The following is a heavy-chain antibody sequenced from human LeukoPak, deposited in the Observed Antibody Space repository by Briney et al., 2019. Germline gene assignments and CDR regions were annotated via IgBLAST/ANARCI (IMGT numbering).Heavy chain of an antibody. J-gene: IGHJ6*03. CDR3: ARAPRGGDYYYYMDV. CDR2: MNPNSGNT. CDR1: GYTFTGYY. Sequence: GASVKVSCKASGYTFTGYYMHWVRQATGQGLEWMGWMNPNSGNTGYAQKFQGRVTMTRNTSISTAYMELSSLRSEDTAVYYCARAPRGGDYYYYMDVWGKGTTVTISS. D-gene: IGHD3-16*01. V-gene: IGHV1-8*02.